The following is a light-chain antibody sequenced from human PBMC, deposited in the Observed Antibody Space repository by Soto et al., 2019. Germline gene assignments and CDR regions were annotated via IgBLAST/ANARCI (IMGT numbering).Light chain of an antibody. V-gene: IGKV3-20*01. Sequence: EIVLTQSPGTLSLSPGERATLSCRASQTVCSSCFAWYQQKPGQAPRLLISGASNRATGIPDRLSGSGSGTAFTLIIISREPEDFAVYYCQQYGSSPGFSFGPGTKVEIK. CDR1: QTVCSSC. J-gene: IGKJ3*01. CDR3: QQYGSSPGFS. CDR2: GAS.